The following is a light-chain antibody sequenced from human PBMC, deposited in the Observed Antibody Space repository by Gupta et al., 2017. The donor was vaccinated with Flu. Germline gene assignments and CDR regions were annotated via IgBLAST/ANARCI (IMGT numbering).Light chain of an antibody. CDR3: QQYGGSPQT. Sequence: EIVLTQSPGTLSLSQGERATLSCRASQSVSSNYLAWFQQKPGQAPRLLIYGASNRATAIPDRFSGSGSGTDFTLTISRLEPEDFAVYYCQQYGGSPQTFGQGTKVEIK. V-gene: IGKV3-20*01. J-gene: IGKJ1*01. CDR2: GAS. CDR1: QSVSSNY.